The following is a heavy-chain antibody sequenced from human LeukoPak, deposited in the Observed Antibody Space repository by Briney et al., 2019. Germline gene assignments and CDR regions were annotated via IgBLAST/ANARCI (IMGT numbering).Heavy chain of an antibody. CDR2: IYTSGST. Sequence: SETLSLTCTVSGGSISSYYWGWIRQPAGKGLEWIGRIYTSGSTNYNPSLKSRVTMSVDTSKNQFSLKLSSVTAADTAVYYCARNSAVAGDFDYWGQGTLVTVSS. J-gene: IGHJ4*02. D-gene: IGHD6-19*01. CDR3: ARNSAVAGDFDY. V-gene: IGHV4-4*07. CDR1: GGSISSYY.